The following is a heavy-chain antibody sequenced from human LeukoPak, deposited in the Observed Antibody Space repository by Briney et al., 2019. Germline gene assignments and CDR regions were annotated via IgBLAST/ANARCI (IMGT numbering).Heavy chain of an antibody. D-gene: IGHD6-6*01. J-gene: IGHJ6*03. CDR1: GGSISSYY. CDR3: ARLSITGLGTFYMDV. V-gene: IGHV4-59*08. CDR2: IYYSGST. Sequence: SETLSLTCTVSGGSISSYYWSWIRQPPGKGLEWIGYIYYSGSTNYNPSLKSRVTISVDTSKNQFSLKLSSVTAADTAVYYCARLSITGLGTFYMDVWGKGTTVTISS.